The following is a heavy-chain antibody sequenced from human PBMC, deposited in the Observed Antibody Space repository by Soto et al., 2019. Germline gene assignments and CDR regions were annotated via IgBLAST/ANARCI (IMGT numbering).Heavy chain of an antibody. V-gene: IGHV5-51*01. CDR2: IYPGDSDT. Sequence: PGESLKISCKGAGYSFTSYWLGWVRQMPGKGLEWMGIIYPGDSDTRYSPSFQGQVTISADKSSSTAYLQWSSLKASDTAMYYCARLPTTVVTLPYNYYGMDVWGQGTTVTVAS. CDR1: GYSFTSYW. D-gene: IGHD4-17*01. CDR3: ARLPTTVVTLPYNYYGMDV. J-gene: IGHJ6*02.